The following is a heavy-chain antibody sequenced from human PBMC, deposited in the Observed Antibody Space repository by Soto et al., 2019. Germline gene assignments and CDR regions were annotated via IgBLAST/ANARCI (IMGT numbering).Heavy chain of an antibody. V-gene: IGHV1-69*13. D-gene: IGHD2-21*02. Sequence: SVKVSCKASGGTFSSYAISWVRQAPGQGLEWMGGIIPIFGTANYAQKFQGRVTITADESTSTAYMDLSSLRSEDTAVYYCARAYCGGDCYSGNWFDPWGQGTLVTVSS. J-gene: IGHJ5*02. CDR1: GGTFSSYA. CDR2: IIPIFGTA. CDR3: ARAYCGGDCYSGNWFDP.